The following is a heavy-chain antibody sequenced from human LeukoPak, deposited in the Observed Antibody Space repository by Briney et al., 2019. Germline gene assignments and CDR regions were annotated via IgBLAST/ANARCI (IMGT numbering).Heavy chain of an antibody. Sequence: PSETLSLTCTVSGGSISSGSYYWSWIRQPAGKGLEWIGRIYTSGSTNYNPSLKSRVTISVDTSRAQFSLKLTSVTAADTAVYYCARWGYYSNYDYWGQGTLVTVSS. D-gene: IGHD4-11*01. J-gene: IGHJ4*02. CDR2: IYTSGST. V-gene: IGHV4-61*02. CDR1: GGSISSGSYY. CDR3: ARWGYYSNYDY.